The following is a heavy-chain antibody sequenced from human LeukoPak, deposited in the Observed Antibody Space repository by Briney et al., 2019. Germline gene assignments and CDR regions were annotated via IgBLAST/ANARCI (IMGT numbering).Heavy chain of an antibody. CDR2: IIPIFGTA. Sequence: GASVKVSFKASGGTFSIYAISWVRQAPGQGVEWMGGIIPIFGTANYAQKFQGRVTITADKSTSTAYMELSSLRSEDTAVYYCARGSTAAGTGWFDPWGQGTLVTVSS. D-gene: IGHD6-13*01. J-gene: IGHJ5*02. CDR3: ARGSTAAGTGWFDP. CDR1: GGTFSIYA. V-gene: IGHV1-69*06.